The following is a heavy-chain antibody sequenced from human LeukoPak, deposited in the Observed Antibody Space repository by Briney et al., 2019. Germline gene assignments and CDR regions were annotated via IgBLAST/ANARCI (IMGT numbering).Heavy chain of an antibody. CDR2: MSNSGST. V-gene: IGHV4-30-4*07. J-gene: IGHJ4*02. Sequence: SETLSLTCAVSGGSISSGGYSWSWVRQPPGKGLEWIGYMSNSGSTYYNPSLKSRVTISVDTSKNQFSLKVTSVTAADTAVYYCARDQQGSGSYYNVDYFDYWGQGTLVTVSS. D-gene: IGHD3-10*01. CDR3: ARDQQGSGSYYNVDYFDY. CDR1: GGSISSGGYS.